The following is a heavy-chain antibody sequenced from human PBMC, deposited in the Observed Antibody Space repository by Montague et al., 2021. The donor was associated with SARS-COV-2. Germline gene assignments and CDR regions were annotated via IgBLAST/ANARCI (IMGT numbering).Heavy chain of an antibody. CDR1: GGSIRSSSHF. D-gene: IGHD3-10*01. Sequence: SETLSLTCTVSGGSIRSSSHFWDWFRQPPGQRLEWIGTISYSGSTYYSPSLKSRVIISADTSKNQFSLNLRSVTAADTAVYFCGLGRGFAVGNHYYYSYGLDVWGQGTTVTVSS. J-gene: IGHJ6*02. V-gene: IGHV4-39*07. CDR3: GLGRGFAVGNHYYYSYGLDV. CDR2: ISYSGST.